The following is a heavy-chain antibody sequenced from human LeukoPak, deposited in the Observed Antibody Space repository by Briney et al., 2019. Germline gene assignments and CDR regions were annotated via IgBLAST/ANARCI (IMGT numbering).Heavy chain of an antibody. J-gene: IGHJ6*03. D-gene: IGHD2-2*01. CDR1: GYTFTNYG. CDR2: INPSGGST. V-gene: IGHV1-46*01. CDR3: ARGEYQLLQGYYYYYMDV. Sequence: ASVKVSCKASGYTFTNYGIGWVRQAPGQGLEWMGIINPSGGSTSYAQKFQGRVTMTRDTSTSTVYMELSSLRSEDTAVYYCARGEYQLLQGYYYYYMDVWGKGTTVTVSS.